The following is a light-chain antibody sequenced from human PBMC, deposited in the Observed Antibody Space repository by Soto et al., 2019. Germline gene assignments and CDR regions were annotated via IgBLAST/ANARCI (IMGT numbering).Light chain of an antibody. J-gene: IGKJ1*01. V-gene: IGKV1-27*01. CDR3: QNYKSLSRRFGRA. CDR2: AAS. CDR1: QGINSY. Sequence: DVQLTQSPSSLSASVGDRISITCRASQGINSYVAWYQQKPGRSPTILIYAASTLESGVPSRFSGSGSVTDFTLTISGLQPEDAGIYYCQNYKSLSRRFGRAFGQGTKVEIK.